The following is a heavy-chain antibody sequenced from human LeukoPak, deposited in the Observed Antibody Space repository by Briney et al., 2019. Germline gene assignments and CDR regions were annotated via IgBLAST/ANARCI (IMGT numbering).Heavy chain of an antibody. Sequence: ASVKVFCKASGYTFTSYGISWVRQAPGQGLEWMGWISAYNGNTNYAQKLQGRVTMTTDTSTSTAYMELRSLRSDDTAVYYCARVARGSSPYYFDYWGQGTLVTASS. V-gene: IGHV1-18*01. D-gene: IGHD2-2*01. CDR1: GYTFTSYG. CDR3: ARVARGSSPYYFDY. CDR2: ISAYNGNT. J-gene: IGHJ4*02.